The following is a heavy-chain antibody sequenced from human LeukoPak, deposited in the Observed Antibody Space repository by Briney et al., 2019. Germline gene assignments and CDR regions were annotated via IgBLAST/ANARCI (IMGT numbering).Heavy chain of an antibody. D-gene: IGHD5-18*01. CDR2: IYYSGSS. Sequence: PSETLSLTCTVSGGSISSSSYYWGWIRKPPGKGLEWIGSIYYSGSSYYNPSRKSRVTISVHTSKNQFSLKLSSVTAADTAVYYCARHVDTATDYFDYWGQGTLVTVSS. CDR3: ARHVDTATDYFDY. J-gene: IGHJ4*02. V-gene: IGHV4-39*01. CDR1: GGSISSSSYY.